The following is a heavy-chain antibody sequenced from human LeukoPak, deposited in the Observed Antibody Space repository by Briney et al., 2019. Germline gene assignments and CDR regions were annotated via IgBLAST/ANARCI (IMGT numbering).Heavy chain of an antibody. CDR3: VRGALFLWFGEGWYGMDV. Sequence: PGGSLRVSCVASGFTFSRSGMTWVRQAPGKGLEHVSVISGNGGSTYYADSVKGRFTISRDTSKNTLYLQMSSLRLEDTAVYYCVRGALFLWFGEGWYGMDVWGQGTTVTVSS. V-gene: IGHV3-64D*06. D-gene: IGHD3-10*01. CDR1: GFTFSRSG. CDR2: ISGNGGST. J-gene: IGHJ6*02.